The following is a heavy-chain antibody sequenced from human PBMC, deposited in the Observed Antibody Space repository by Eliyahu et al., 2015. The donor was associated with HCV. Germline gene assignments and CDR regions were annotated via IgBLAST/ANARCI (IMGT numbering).Heavy chain of an antibody. CDR3: ARAHAVPGGSGSYSFDY. CDR2: VYYGGRT. D-gene: IGHD3-10*01. CDR1: GGSIXSYY. V-gene: IGHV4-59*01. Sequence: QVLLQESGPGLVKPSETLSLSCTVSGGSIXSYYWSWIRQPPGKGLEWVAHVYYGGRTDYNPSLESRVTISVDMSKDQVSLRLTAVTAADTGVYYCARAHAVPGGSGSYSFDYWGQGTRVTVSS. J-gene: IGHJ4*02.